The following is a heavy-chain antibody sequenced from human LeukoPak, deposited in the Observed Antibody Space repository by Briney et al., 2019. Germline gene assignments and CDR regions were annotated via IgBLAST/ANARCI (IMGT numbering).Heavy chain of an antibody. CDR3: ARHEGSSGWYDAFDI. CDR1: GGSFSGYY. J-gene: IGHJ3*02. D-gene: IGHD6-19*01. Sequence: PSETLSLTCAVYGGSFSGYYWSWIRQPPGKGLEWIGEINHSGSTNYNPSLKSRVTISVDTSKNQFSLKLSSVTAADTAVYYCARHEGSSGWYDAFDIWGQGTMVTVSS. V-gene: IGHV4-34*01. CDR2: INHSGST.